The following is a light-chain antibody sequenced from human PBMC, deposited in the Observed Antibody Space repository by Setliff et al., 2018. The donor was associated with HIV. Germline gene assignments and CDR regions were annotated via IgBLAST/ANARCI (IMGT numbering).Light chain of an antibody. J-gene: IGLJ1*01. V-gene: IGLV2-14*01. CDR3: SSYAITNTLP. CDR1: SSDVGGYSL. Sequence: QSVLTQPASVSGSPGQSITISCTGTSSDVGGYSLVSWYQQHPGKAPKLIIYEVRNRPSGVSNRFSGSKSGNTASLTISGLRAEDEADYYCSSYAITNTLPFGTGTKVTVL. CDR2: EVR.